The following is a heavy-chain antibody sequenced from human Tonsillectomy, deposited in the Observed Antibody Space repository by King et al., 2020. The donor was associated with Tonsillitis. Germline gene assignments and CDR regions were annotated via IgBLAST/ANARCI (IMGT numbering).Heavy chain of an antibody. D-gene: IGHD2-2*01. Sequence: VQLQESGPGLVKPSQTLSLTCTVSGGSISSGGYFWSWIRHHPGKGLEWIGYIYYGGYTYYNPSLESRVTMSVDTSKNQFSLKLSSVTAADTAVYYCARDNYCSSAGCPFDSWGQGTLVTVSS. J-gene: IGHJ4*02. V-gene: IGHV4-31*03. CDR3: ARDNYCSSAGCPFDS. CDR2: IYYGGYT. CDR1: GGSISSGGYF.